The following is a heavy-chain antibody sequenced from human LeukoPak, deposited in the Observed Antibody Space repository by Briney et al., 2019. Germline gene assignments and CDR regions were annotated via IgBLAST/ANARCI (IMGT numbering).Heavy chain of an antibody. J-gene: IGHJ5*02. CDR3: AHPTEYSSSWYGNWFDP. CDR1: GFNFSNYA. CDR2: ISGSGGST. Sequence: GGSLRLSCAASGFNFSNYAMSWVRQAPGKGLEWVSAISGSGGSTYYADSLKGRFTISRDNSKNTLYLQMTSLRAEDTAVYYCAHPTEYSSSWYGNWFDPWGQGTLVTVSS. D-gene: IGHD6-13*01. V-gene: IGHV3-23*01.